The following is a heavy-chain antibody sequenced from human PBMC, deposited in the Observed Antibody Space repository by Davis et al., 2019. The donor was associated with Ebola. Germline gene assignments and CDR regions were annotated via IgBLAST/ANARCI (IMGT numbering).Heavy chain of an antibody. CDR1: GGSFSGHY. Sequence: MPGGSLRLSCAVYGGSFSGHYWSWIRQPPGKGLEWIGEITHGGSTNYNPSLKTRVTMSVDTSKNQFSLKLSSVTAADTAVYYCARDSLRFLEWSLDYWGQGTLVTVSS. V-gene: IGHV4-34*01. D-gene: IGHD3-3*01. CDR3: ARDSLRFLEWSLDY. CDR2: ITHGGST. J-gene: IGHJ4*02.